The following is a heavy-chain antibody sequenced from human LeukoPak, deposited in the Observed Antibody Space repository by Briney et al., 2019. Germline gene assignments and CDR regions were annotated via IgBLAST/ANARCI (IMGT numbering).Heavy chain of an antibody. D-gene: IGHD6-19*01. V-gene: IGHV1-2*02. Sequence: ASVKVSCKASGYTFTSYGISWVRQAPGQGLEWMGWINPNSGGTNYAQKFQGRVTMTRDTSISTAYMELSRLRSDDTAVYYCASVYASGWYFDYWGQGTLVTVSS. J-gene: IGHJ4*02. CDR1: GYTFTSYG. CDR3: ASVYASGWYFDY. CDR2: INPNSGGT.